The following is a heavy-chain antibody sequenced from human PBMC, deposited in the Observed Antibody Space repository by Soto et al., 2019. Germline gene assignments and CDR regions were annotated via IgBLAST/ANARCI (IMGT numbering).Heavy chain of an antibody. J-gene: IGHJ6*02. Sequence: GESLKISCKGSGCSFTSYWIGWVRQMPGKGLEWMGIIYPGDSDTRYSPSFQGQVTISADKSISTAYLQWSSLKASDTAMYYCARLGKVDTAMDYYYYYYGMDVWGQGTTVTVSS. D-gene: IGHD5-18*01. CDR2: IYPGDSDT. CDR3: ARLGKVDTAMDYYYYYYGMDV. CDR1: GCSFTSYW. V-gene: IGHV5-51*01.